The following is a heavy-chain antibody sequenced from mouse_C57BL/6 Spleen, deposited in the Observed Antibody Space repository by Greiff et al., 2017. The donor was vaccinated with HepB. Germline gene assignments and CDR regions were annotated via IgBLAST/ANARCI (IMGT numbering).Heavy chain of an antibody. V-gene: IGHV1-52*01. CDR3: ARENYYGSSLLYAMDY. CDR1: GYTFTSYW. Sequence: QVQLQQPGAELVRPGSSVKLSCKASGYTFTSYWMHWVKQRPIQGLEWIGNIDPSDSETHYNQKFKDKATLTGDKSSTTAYMQSSSLTSEDSAVYYCARENYYGSSLLYAMDYWGQGTSVTVSS. D-gene: IGHD1-1*01. J-gene: IGHJ4*01. CDR2: IDPSDSET.